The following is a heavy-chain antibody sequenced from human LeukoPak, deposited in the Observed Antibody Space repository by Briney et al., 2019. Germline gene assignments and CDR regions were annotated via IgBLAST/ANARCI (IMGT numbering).Heavy chain of an antibody. CDR1: GFTFNNYA. CDR2: TSGSGDIR. CDR3: ENYRSGGGGYYSGLEH. V-gene: IGHV3-23*01. J-gene: IGHJ1*01. Sequence: GGSLRLSCAASGFTFNNYAMTWVRQAPGKGLEWVSRTSGSGDIRLYADSVKGRFTISRTNSENRLYLQMNSLRADDSGVYYCENYRSGGGGYYSGLEHWGQGTQVTVSS. D-gene: IGHD2-15*01.